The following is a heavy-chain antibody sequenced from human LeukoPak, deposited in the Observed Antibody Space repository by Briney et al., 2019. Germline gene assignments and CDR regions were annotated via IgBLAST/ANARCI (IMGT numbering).Heavy chain of an antibody. CDR1: GGSFSSSNW. CDR2: IYHSGST. D-gene: IGHD3-22*01. CDR3: VRAGPDYYDSSGVPLDAFDI. J-gene: IGHJ3*02. V-gene: IGHV4-4*02. Sequence: SGTLSLTCAVSGGSFSSSNWWSWVRQPPGKGLEWIGEIYHSGSTNYNPSLKSRVTISVDKSKNQFSLQLKSVTPEDTAVYYCVRAGPDYYDSSGVPLDAFDIWGQGTMVTVSS.